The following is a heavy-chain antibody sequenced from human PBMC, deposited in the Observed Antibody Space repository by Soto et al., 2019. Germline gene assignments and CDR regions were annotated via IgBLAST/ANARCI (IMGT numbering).Heavy chain of an antibody. V-gene: IGHV3-23*01. D-gene: IGHD3-3*01. CDR3: AKVGPIFFRYYYYGMDV. Sequence: GGSLRLSCAASGFTFSSYAMSWVRRAPGKGLEWVSAISGSGGSTYYADSVKGRFTISRDNSKNTLYLQMNSLRAEDTAVYYCAKVGPIFFRYYYYGMDVWGQGTTVTVSS. CDR1: GFTFSSYA. CDR2: ISGSGGST. J-gene: IGHJ6*02.